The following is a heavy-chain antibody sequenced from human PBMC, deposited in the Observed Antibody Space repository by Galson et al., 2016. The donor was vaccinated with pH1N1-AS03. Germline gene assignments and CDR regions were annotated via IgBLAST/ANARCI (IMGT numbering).Heavy chain of an antibody. Sequence: LSLTCGVSGASVRSGDYYWNWLRQPPGETLEWIAYIDYTGNPKYNPSLRSRVTISLDTSKNRFSLQMRSMTAADTAVFYCASALRGGYSDYVTLNVWSQGTTVIVSS. J-gene: IGHJ6*02. CDR2: IDYTGNP. V-gene: IGHV4-61*08. CDR3: ASALRGGYSDYVTLNV. D-gene: IGHD4-11*01. CDR1: GASVRSGDYY.